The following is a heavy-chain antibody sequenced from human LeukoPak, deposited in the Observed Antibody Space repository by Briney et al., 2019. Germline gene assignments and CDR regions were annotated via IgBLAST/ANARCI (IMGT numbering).Heavy chain of an antibody. D-gene: IGHD6-6*01. J-gene: IGHJ4*02. V-gene: IGHV1-69*13. Sequence: GGSLKVSCKPSGGAFSNYAISWGRQAPGRGLEGMGGIIPLFGAAKYAQKFQGRVPITLDESTTTAYMELSSLRSEDTAVYYCARGRGTRPIHYWGQGTLVAVSS. CDR1: GGAFSNYA. CDR2: IIPLFGAA. CDR3: ARGRGTRPIHY.